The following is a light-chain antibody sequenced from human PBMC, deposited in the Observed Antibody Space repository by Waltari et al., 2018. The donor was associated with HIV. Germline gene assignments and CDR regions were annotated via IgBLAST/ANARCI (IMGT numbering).Light chain of an antibody. V-gene: IGLV1-47*01. CDR3: VAWDDSLSGFA. CDR2: RND. J-gene: IGLJ1*01. Sequence: QPVLTQPPSASGTLGQRVTISCPGRNSIVGRKSVSWYQQVPGTAPKQLIYRNDQRRSGVPDRFSAAKSCASASLSISGLRSEDEADYYCVAWDDSLSGFAFGTGTKVTVL. CDR1: NSIVGRKS.